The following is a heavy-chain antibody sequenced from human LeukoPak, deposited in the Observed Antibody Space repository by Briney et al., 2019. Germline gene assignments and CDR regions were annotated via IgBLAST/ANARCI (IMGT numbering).Heavy chain of an antibody. Sequence: ASVKVSCKASGYTFTSYAMNWVRQAPGQGLEWMGWISAYNGNTNYAQKLQGRVTMTTDASTSTAYMELRSLRSGDTAVYYCAREVPYDTSVYYQPFDFWGQGTLVTVSS. J-gene: IGHJ4*02. CDR3: AREVPYDTSVYYQPFDF. D-gene: IGHD3-22*01. CDR2: ISAYNGNT. CDR1: GYTFTSYA. V-gene: IGHV1-18*01.